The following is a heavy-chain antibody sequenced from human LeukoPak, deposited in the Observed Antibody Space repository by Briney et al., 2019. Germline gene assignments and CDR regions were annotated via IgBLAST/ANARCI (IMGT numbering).Heavy chain of an antibody. D-gene: IGHD3-3*01. J-gene: IGHJ3*02. CDR2: IYTSGST. CDR3: ARVVEWSDAFDI. CDR1: GGSISSYY. V-gene: IGHV4-4*07. Sequence: SETLSLTCTVSGGSISSYYWSWIRQPAGQGLEWIGRIYTSGSTKNIPSLKSQVTMSADTSKNQLSLKLSSVTAADTAVYYWARVVEWSDAFDIWGQGTMVTVSS.